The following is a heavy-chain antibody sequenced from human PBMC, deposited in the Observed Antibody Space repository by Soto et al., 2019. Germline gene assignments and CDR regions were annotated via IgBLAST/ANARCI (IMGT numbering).Heavy chain of an antibody. CDR1: GFTVSSYA. Sequence: GGSLRLSCAASGFTVSSYAMHWVRQAPGKGLEYVSAISSNGGSTYYANSVKGRFTISRDNSKNTLYLQMGSLRAEDMAVYYCAREDLAVAGTFDYWGQGTLVTVSS. J-gene: IGHJ4*02. V-gene: IGHV3-64*01. D-gene: IGHD6-19*01. CDR2: ISSNGGST. CDR3: AREDLAVAGTFDY.